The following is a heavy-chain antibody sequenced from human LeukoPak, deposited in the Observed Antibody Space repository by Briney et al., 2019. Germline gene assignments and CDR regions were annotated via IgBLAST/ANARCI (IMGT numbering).Heavy chain of an antibody. CDR2: VSAYDGNI. Sequence: ASVKVSCKSSGYTFTGYGFSWVRQAPGQGLEWMGWVSAYDGNIKYAQKFQGRVTMTTDTSTSTVYMELRSLRSDDTAVYYCARMGDYHLVSFFDYWGQGTLVTVSS. V-gene: IGHV1-18*01. CDR3: ARMGDYHLVSFFDY. D-gene: IGHD4/OR15-4a*01. J-gene: IGHJ4*02. CDR1: GYTFTGYG.